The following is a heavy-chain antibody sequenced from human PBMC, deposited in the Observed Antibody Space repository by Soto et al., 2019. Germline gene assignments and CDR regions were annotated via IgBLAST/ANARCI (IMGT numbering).Heavy chain of an antibody. D-gene: IGHD3-3*01. CDR1: GYTLTELS. CDR3: AAVLLLRGGWRFYP. V-gene: IGHV1-24*01. J-gene: IGHJ5*02. CDR2: FDPENGER. Sequence: QVQLVQSGAEVKKPGASLRVSCKVSGYTLTELSMHWVRQAPGKGLEWMGGFDPENGERVYAQKFQGRVTMTEDSSTNTVYMDLSSLRSEDTAMYYCAAVLLLRGGWRFYPWGQGTLVTVSS.